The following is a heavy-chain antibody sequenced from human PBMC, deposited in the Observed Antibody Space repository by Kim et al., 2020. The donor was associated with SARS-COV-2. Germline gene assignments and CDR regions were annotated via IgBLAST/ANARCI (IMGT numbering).Heavy chain of an antibody. J-gene: IGHJ3*02. D-gene: IGHD4-17*01. Sequence: PSLKSRVTISVDTSKNQCSLKLSSVTAADTAVYYCASFTGYGDTYDAFDIWGQGTMVTVSS. V-gene: IGHV4-31*02. CDR3: ASFTGYGDTYDAFDI.